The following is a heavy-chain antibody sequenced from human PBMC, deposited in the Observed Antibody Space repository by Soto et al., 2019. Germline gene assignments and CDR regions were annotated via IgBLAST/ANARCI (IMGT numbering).Heavy chain of an antibody. CDR3: ARVAETTGVASFDY. D-gene: IGHD4-17*01. J-gene: IGHJ4*02. CDR1: GYTFTNYA. V-gene: IGHV1-18*01. Sequence: QVHLVQYGTEVMKPGASVKVSCKASGYTFTNYAISWVRQAPGQGLEWMGWISTYNGNTNSAQKLQGIVTMTTDTSTSTAYIELGSLTSDDTAVYYCARVAETTGVASFDYWDQGTLVNVSS. CDR2: ISTYNGNT.